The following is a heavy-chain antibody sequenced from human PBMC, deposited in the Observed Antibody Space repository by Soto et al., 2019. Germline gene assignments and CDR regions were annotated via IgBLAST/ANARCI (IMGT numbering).Heavy chain of an antibody. CDR2: INPSGGST. CDR3: ARDNLTIFGVVIIENYFDY. D-gene: IGHD3-3*01. CDR1: GYTFTSYY. J-gene: IGHJ4*02. V-gene: IGHV1-46*01. Sequence: ASVKASCKASGYTFTSYYMHWVRQAHGQGLEWMGIINPSGGSTSYAQKFQGRVTMTRDTSTSTVYMELSSLRSEDTAVYYCARDNLTIFGVVIIENYFDYWGQGTLVTVSS.